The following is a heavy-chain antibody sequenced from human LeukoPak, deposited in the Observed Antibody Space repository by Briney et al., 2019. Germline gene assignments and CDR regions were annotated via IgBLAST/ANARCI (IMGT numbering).Heavy chain of an antibody. CDR3: ARDGGHFDIDY. Sequence: SETLSLTCNVSGDSINTNNWYYWGWIRQSPGKGLEWIGSVYYSGSSYCNPSLKSRVIISIDLPKNHFSLRLTSVTAADTAVYYCARDGGHFDIDYWGQGTLVTVSS. D-gene: IGHD4-23*01. CDR1: GDSINTNNWYY. V-gene: IGHV4-39*07. CDR2: VYYSGSS. J-gene: IGHJ4*02.